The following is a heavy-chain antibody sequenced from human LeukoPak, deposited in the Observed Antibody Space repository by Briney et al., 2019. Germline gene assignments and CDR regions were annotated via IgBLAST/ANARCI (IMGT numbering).Heavy chain of an antibody. J-gene: IGHJ4*02. Sequence: TGGSLRLSCAASGFTFSSYAMSWVRQAPGKGLEWVSAISGSGGSTYYADSVKGRFTISRDNSKNTLYLQMNSLRPEDTAVYYCAKDFQGRWTIDYWGQGTLVTVSP. D-gene: IGHD3/OR15-3a*01. CDR2: ISGSGGST. CDR3: AKDFQGRWTIDY. V-gene: IGHV3-23*01. CDR1: GFTFSSYA.